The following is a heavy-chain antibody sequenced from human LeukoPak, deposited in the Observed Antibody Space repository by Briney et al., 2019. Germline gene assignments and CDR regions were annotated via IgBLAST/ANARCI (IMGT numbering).Heavy chain of an antibody. CDR2: IYPGDSDT. V-gene: IGHV5-51*01. J-gene: IGHJ4*02. Sequence: PGESLKISRKGSGYRFTSYWIGWVRQMPGKGLEWMGIIYPGDSDTRYSPSFQGQVTISADKSISTAYLQWSSLKASDTAMYYCARHDSRASIAAAGIYYWGQGTLVTVSS. CDR3: ARHDSRASIAAAGIYY. D-gene: IGHD6-13*01. CDR1: GYRFTSYW.